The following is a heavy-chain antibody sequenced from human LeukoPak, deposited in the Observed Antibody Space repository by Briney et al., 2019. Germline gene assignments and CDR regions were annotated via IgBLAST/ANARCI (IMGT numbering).Heavy chain of an antibody. J-gene: IGHJ6*03. V-gene: IGHV4-39*07. Sequence: SETLSLTCSVSGGSVTSSNYYWDWVRQPPGKGLEWIGSIYSSGNTYYNPSLESRVTISLDMSKSQFSLKLRSVTAADTAVYYCARVCSGWHNFYYYYMDVWGKGTTVTVSS. CDR2: IYSSGNT. CDR1: GGSVTSSNYY. D-gene: IGHD6-19*01. CDR3: ARVCSGWHNFYYYYMDV.